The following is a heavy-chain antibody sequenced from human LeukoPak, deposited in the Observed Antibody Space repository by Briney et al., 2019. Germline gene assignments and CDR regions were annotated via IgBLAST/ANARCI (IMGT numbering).Heavy chain of an antibody. CDR2: ISAYNGNT. V-gene: IGHV1-18*01. Sequence: ASVKVSCKASGYTFTSYGISWVRQAPGQGLEWMGWISAYNGNTNYAQKLQGRVTMTTDTSTSTAYMELRSLRSDDTAVYYCARTYCDFWSGYYDYWGQGTLVTVPS. D-gene: IGHD3-3*01. CDR1: GYTFTSYG. J-gene: IGHJ4*02. CDR3: ARTYCDFWSGYYDY.